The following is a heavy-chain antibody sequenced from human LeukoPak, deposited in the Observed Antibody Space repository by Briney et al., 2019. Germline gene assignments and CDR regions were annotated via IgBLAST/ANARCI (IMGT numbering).Heavy chain of an antibody. CDR3: ARAVGYCRGGSCYAYYFDY. V-gene: IGHV3-7*03. CDR1: GFTFSSYW. J-gene: IGHJ4*02. D-gene: IGHD2-15*01. CDR2: IKEDGSEK. Sequence: GRSLRLSCAASGFTFSSYWMSWVRQAPGKGLEWVANIKEDGSEKYYVDSMKGRFTISRDNAKNTMSRDNAKNSLYLEMNSLRAEDTAVYYCARAVGYCRGGSCYAYYFDYWGQGTLVTVSS.